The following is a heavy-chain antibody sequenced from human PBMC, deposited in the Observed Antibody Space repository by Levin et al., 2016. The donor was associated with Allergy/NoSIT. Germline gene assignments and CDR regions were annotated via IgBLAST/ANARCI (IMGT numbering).Heavy chain of an antibody. D-gene: IGHD6-19*01. J-gene: IGHJ4*02. Sequence: GESLKISCTTSGFSFGDYAMAWFRQTPGKGLEWVAFMRPTSFSAAKEYAASVKGRFTVSRDDSKSVAHLLMDSLKTEDTAVYYCARYENSGSFFPDWGQGTLVTVSS. CDR3: ARYENSGSFFPD. CDR1: GFSFGDYA. V-gene: IGHV3-49*03. CDR2: MRPTSFSAAK.